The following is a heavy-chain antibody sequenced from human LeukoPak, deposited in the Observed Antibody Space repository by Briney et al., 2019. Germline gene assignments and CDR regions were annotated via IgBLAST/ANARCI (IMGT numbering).Heavy chain of an antibody. CDR3: ARQPRVEGDQVYFQH. V-gene: IGHV3-23*01. CDR2: IDGSGDYT. Sequence: QSGGSLRLSCAASGFTFSSYAMSWVRQAPGKGLEWVSSIDGSGDYTYYADSVKGRFSISRDDSKNTLYLQMSSLRAEDTATYYCARQPRVEGDQVYFQHWGQGTLVSVSS. CDR1: GFTFSSYA. J-gene: IGHJ1*01.